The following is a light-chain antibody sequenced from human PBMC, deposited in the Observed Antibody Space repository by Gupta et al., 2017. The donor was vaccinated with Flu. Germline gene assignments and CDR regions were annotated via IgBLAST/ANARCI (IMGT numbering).Light chain of an antibody. CDR1: SRDVGGYNY. CDR3: SSYEGSKPVG. Sequence: QSALTPPPSASGSPGQSVTISCTGTSRDVGGYNYVSWYQQHPGKAPKLMMYEVSKRPSGVPERFSGSKSGTTASLTVAGLQAEDEADYYCSSYEGSKPVGFGGGTKLTVL. CDR2: EVS. J-gene: IGLJ2*01. V-gene: IGLV2-8*01.